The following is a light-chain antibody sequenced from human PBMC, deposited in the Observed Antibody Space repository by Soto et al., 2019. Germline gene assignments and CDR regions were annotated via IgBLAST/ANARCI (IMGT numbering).Light chain of an antibody. J-gene: IGKJ1*01. V-gene: IGKV3-20*01. CDR2: AAS. CDR3: HSYGPPPWT. CDR1: QTVSGSY. Sequence: EILLTQSADTLSLSPGEMTTLSCRASQTVSGSYFAWFQQKPGQAPRLLIYAASTRAAGVPDRFSGSGSGTAVSLTTKRLESSDLGVCCCHSYGPPPWTCGQGTKVEIK.